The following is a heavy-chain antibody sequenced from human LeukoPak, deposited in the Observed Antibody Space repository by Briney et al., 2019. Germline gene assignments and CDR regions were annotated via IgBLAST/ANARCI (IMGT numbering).Heavy chain of an antibody. D-gene: IGHD6-25*01. Sequence: PGRSLRLSCAASGFTFSSYGMHWVRQAPGKGLEWVAVISCDGSNKYYADSVKGRFTISRDNSKNTLYLQMNSLRAEDTAVYYCAKDQSRYYSYGMDVWGQGTTVTVSS. CDR3: AKDQSRYYSYGMDV. CDR2: ISCDGSNK. V-gene: IGHV3-30*18. CDR1: GFTFSSYG. J-gene: IGHJ6*02.